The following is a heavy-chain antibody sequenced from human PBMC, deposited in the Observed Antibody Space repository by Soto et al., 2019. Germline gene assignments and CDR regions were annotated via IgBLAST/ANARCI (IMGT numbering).Heavy chain of an antibody. CDR1: GDSISRGDYY. CDR2: ISYRGST. CDR3: ARDEEDFWSGPPGW. J-gene: IGHJ4*02. Sequence: SETLSLTCTVSGDSISRGDYYWSWIRQPPGKGLEWIGYISYRGSTYYNPSLKSRVTISVDSSKNQFSLKLTSVSAADTAMYYCARDEEDFWSGPPGWWGQGTLVTVSS. D-gene: IGHD3-3*01. V-gene: IGHV4-30-4*01.